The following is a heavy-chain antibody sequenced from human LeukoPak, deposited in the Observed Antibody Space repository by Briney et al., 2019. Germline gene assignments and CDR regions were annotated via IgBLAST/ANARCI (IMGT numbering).Heavy chain of an antibody. D-gene: IGHD3-10*01. J-gene: IGHJ3*02. CDR2: ISSSGSTI. Sequence: QAGGSLRLSCAASGFTFSSYEMNWVRQAPGKGLEWVSYISSSGSTIYYADSVKGRFTIPRDNAKNSLYLQMNSLRAEDTAVYYCASGGSGSYGAFDIWGQGTMVTVSS. CDR1: GFTFSSYE. V-gene: IGHV3-48*03. CDR3: ASGGSGSYGAFDI.